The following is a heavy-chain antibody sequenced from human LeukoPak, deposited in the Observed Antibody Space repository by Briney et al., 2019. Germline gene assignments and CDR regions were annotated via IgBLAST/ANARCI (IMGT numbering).Heavy chain of an antibody. J-gene: IGHJ4*02. V-gene: IGHV3-48*03. CDR3: ATDLEGLVDFEY. CDR1: GFTFTSYE. CDR2: ISTSGSTT. Sequence: TGGSLRLSCTASGFTFTSYEMNWVRQAPGKGLEWVLHISTSGSTTHYADSVRGRFTISRDNAKNSLFLQMNSLRAEDTAVYYCATDLEGLVDFEYWGQGTLVTVSS. D-gene: IGHD6-19*01.